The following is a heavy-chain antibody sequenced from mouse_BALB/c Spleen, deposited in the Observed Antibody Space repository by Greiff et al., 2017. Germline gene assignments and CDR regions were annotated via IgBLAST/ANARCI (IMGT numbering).Heavy chain of an antibody. CDR3: TTPRDWYFDV. CDR2: IRLKSNNYAT. J-gene: IGHJ1*01. V-gene: IGHV6-6*02. CDR1: GFTFSNYW. Sequence: EVQLVESGGGLVQPGGSMKLSCVASGFTFSNYWMNWVRQSPEKGLEWVAEIRLKSNNYATHYAESVKGRFTISRDDSKSSVYLQMNNLRAEDTGIYYCTTPRDWYFDVWGAGTTVTVSS.